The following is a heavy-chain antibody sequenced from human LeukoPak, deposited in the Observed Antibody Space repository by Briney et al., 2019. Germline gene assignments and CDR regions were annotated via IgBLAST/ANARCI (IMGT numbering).Heavy chain of an antibody. Sequence: PSETLSLTCTVSGVSVGSAGYYWSWIRQPPGGGLEWIGYIYYISNTNYNPSLKSRVTMSVNPSENQFSLKLNSVTAADTAMYYCARTQSQGGSYRYYFGFWGQGTLVTVSS. J-gene: IGHJ4*02. V-gene: IGHV4-61*08. CDR1: GVSVGSAGYY. D-gene: IGHD1-26*01. CDR3: ARTQSQGGSYRYYFGF. CDR2: IYYISNT.